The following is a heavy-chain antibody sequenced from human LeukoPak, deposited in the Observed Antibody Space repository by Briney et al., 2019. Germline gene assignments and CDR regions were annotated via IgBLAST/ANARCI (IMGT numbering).Heavy chain of an antibody. J-gene: IGHJ5*02. CDR1: GYTFTSYG. D-gene: IGHD3-22*01. Sequence: GASVKVSCKASGYTFTSYGISWVRQAPGQGLEWMGWISAYKGNTNYAQKLQVRVTMTTDTSTSTAYMELSSLRSDDTAVYYCAREDFRDYYDSSGYYVWFDPWGQGTLVTVSS. CDR3: AREDFRDYYDSSGYYVWFDP. V-gene: IGHV1-18*01. CDR2: ISAYKGNT.